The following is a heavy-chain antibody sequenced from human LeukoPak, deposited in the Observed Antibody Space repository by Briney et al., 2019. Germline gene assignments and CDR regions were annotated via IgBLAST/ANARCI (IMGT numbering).Heavy chain of an antibody. CDR2: ISYDGSNK. D-gene: IGHD2-15*01. Sequence: GGSLRLSCAASGFTFSNYGMHWVRQAPGKGLEWVAVISYDGSNKYYADSVKGRFTISRDNSKNTLYLQMNSLRAEDTAVYYCAKDRSCSGGSCYSFDYWGQGTLVTVSS. J-gene: IGHJ4*02. V-gene: IGHV3-30*18. CDR1: GFTFSNYG. CDR3: AKDRSCSGGSCYSFDY.